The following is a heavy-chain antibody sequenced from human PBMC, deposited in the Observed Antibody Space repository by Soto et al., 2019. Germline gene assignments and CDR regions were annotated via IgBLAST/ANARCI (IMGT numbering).Heavy chain of an antibody. D-gene: IGHD3-3*01. CDR1: GYTFTSYA. CDR2: INAGNGNT. Sequence: GASVKVSCKASGYTFTSYAMHWVRQAPGQRLEWMGWINAGNGNTKYSQKFQGRVTITRDTSASTAYMGLSSLRSEDTAVYCCAREGYYDFWSGLGNWFDPWGQGTLVTVSS. V-gene: IGHV1-3*01. CDR3: AREGYYDFWSGLGNWFDP. J-gene: IGHJ5*02.